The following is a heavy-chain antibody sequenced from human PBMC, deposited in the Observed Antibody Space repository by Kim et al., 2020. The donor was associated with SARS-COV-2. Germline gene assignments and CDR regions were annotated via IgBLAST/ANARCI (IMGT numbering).Heavy chain of an antibody. D-gene: IGHD4-4*01. CDR1: GFTFSSYA. CDR3: ANDLGMTTLSTFVF. CDR2: VSGSGGTT. J-gene: IGHJ4*02. V-gene: IGHV3-23*01. Sequence: GGSLRLSCAASGFTFSSYAMSWVRQAPGKGLEWVSTVSGSGGTTYYADFVKGRFTISRDNSKNTLYLQMNSLRAEDTAVYYCANDLGMTTLSTFVFWGQGTLVTVSS.